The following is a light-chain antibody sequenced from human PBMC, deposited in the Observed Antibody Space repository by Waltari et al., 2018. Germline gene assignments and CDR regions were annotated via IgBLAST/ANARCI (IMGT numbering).Light chain of an antibody. CDR2: GTS. V-gene: IGKV3-20*01. CDR3: QQYDISPLT. CDR1: QTVRTTY. Sequence: EIVLTQSPGTLSLSPGERATLSCRASQTVRTTYLAWYQQKPGPAPTLLIYGTSSRATGIPDMCSGNGSGTDFSLTSSSLEPEDFAVYYCQQYDISPLTFGGGTKRVSK. J-gene: IGKJ4*01.